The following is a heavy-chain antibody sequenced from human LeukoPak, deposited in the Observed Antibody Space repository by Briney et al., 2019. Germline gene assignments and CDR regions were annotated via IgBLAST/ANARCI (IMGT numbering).Heavy chain of an antibody. D-gene: IGHD3-9*01. J-gene: IGHJ3*02. Sequence: PGGSLRLSCAASGFTFSSYAMSWVRQPPGKGLEWIGSIYYSGSTYYNPSLKSRVTISVDTSKNQFSLKLSSVTAADTAVYYCARQGANYDILTGYSARDAFDIWGQGTMVTVSS. CDR2: IYYSGST. V-gene: IGHV4-39*01. CDR3: ARQGANYDILTGYSARDAFDI. CDR1: GFTFSSYA.